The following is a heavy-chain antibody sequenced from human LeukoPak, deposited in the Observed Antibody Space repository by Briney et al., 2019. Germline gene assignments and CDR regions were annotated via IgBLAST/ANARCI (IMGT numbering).Heavy chain of an antibody. J-gene: IGHJ3*02. CDR1: GFTFSSYA. D-gene: IGHD2-21*01. V-gene: IGHV3-23*01. Sequence: GGSLRLSCAASGFTFSSYAMSWVRQAPGKGLEWVSAISGSGGSTYYADSVKGRFTISRDNSKNTLYLQMNSLRAEDTAVYYCAKDLLDIVVVIAISDAFDIWGQGTMVTVSS. CDR3: AKDLLDIVVVIAISDAFDI. CDR2: ISGSGGST.